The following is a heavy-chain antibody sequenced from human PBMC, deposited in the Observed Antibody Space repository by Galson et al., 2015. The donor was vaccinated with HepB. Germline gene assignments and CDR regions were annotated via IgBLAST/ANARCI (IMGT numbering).Heavy chain of an antibody. Sequence: SLRLSCAASGFTFSSYAMHWVRQAPGKGLEWVAVISYDGSNKYYADSVKGRFTISRDNSKNTLYLQMNSLRAEDTAVYYCASDIAWGTSWGPGRGDYWGQGTLVTVSS. CDR3: ASDIAWGTSWGPGRGDY. CDR2: ISYDGSNK. V-gene: IGHV3-30-3*01. J-gene: IGHJ4*02. CDR1: GFTFSSYA. D-gene: IGHD2-2*01.